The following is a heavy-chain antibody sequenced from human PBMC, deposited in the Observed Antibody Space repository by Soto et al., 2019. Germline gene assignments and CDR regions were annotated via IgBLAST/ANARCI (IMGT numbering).Heavy chain of an antibody. D-gene: IGHD2-15*01. CDR2: INHSGST. J-gene: IGHJ6*02. V-gene: IGHV4-34*01. Sequence: SETLSLTCAVYGGSFSGYYWSWIRQPPGKGLEWIGEINHSGSTNYNPSIKSRVTISVDTSKNQFSLNLSSVTAAVTVVYFCARCYSGTYYYGMDVWGQGTTVTVSS. CDR3: ARCYSGTYYYGMDV. CDR1: GGSFSGYY.